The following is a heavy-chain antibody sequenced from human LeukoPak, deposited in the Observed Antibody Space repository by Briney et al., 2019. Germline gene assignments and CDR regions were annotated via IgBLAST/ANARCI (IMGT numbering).Heavy chain of an antibody. CDR3: ARVGPTTRIIDY. CDR1: GFTYSNYA. CDR2: ISSGGDTT. V-gene: IGHV3-23*01. Sequence: PGGSLRLSCPASGFTYSNYAMTWVRQAPGAGLEWVSAISSGGDTTYYADSVKGRFTISRDNSKTTLYLQMDSLRAEDTAVYYCARVGPTTRIIDYWGQGTLVTVSS. D-gene: IGHD1-26*01. J-gene: IGHJ4*02.